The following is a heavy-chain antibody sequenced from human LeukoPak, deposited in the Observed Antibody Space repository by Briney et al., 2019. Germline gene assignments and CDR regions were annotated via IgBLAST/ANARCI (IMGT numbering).Heavy chain of an antibody. Sequence: ASVPETFKASGYTFTSYGISWVRQAPGQGLEWMGWISAYNGNTNYAQKLQGRVTMTTDTSTSTAYMELRSLKSDDTAVYYCARRRNGYDSSGQGTLVTVSS. CDR2: ISAYNGNT. CDR3: ARRRNGYDS. CDR1: GYTFTSYG. D-gene: IGHD5-24*01. J-gene: IGHJ5*01. V-gene: IGHV1-18*01.